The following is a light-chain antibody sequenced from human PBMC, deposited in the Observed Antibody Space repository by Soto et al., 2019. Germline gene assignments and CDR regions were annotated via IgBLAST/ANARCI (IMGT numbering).Light chain of an antibody. CDR3: QQYGSSPRFT. J-gene: IGKJ5*01. Sequence: EIVLTQSPGTLSLSPGERATLSCRASQSVSSSYLAWHQQKPGRAPRLLIYGASSRATGIPDRFSGSGSGTDFTLTISRLEPEDFAVYYCQQYGSSPRFTFGQGTRLEIK. CDR1: QSVSSSY. CDR2: GAS. V-gene: IGKV3-20*01.